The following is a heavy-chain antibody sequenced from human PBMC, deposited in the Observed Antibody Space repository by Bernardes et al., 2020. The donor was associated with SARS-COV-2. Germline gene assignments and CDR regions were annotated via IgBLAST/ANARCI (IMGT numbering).Heavy chain of an antibody. V-gene: IGHV1-2*04. D-gene: IGHD6-13*01. CDR3: ARDKAEGKQLVRYYYGMDV. Sequence: ASVKVSCKASGYTFTGYYMHWVRQAPGQGLEWMGWINPNSGGTNYAQKFQGWVTMTRDTSISTAYMELSRLRSDDTAVYYCARDKAEGKQLVRYYYGMDVWGQGTTVTVSS. CDR2: INPNSGGT. J-gene: IGHJ6*02. CDR1: GYTFTGYY.